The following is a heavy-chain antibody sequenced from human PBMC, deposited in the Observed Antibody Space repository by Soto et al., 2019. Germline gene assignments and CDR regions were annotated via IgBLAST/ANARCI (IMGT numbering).Heavy chain of an antibody. D-gene: IGHD1-26*01. Sequence: PGGSLRLSCAASGFTFSSYWMHWVRQAPGKGLVWFSRINSDGSSTSYADSVKCRFTISRDNAKNTLSLQMNSLRAEDMAVYYCARGATGFDYWGQGTLVTVSS. J-gene: IGHJ4*02. V-gene: IGHV3-74*01. CDR2: INSDGSST. CDR3: ARGATGFDY. CDR1: GFTFSSYW.